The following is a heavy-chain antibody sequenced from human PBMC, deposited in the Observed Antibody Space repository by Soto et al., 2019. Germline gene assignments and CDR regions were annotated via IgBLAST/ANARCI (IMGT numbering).Heavy chain of an antibody. CDR3: ARAWIQLWCDY. Sequence: PGGSLRLSCAASGFTFSSYGMHWVRQAPGKGLEWVAVIWYDGSNKYYADSVKGRFTISRDNSKNTLYLQMNSLRAEDTAVYYCARAWIQLWCDYWGQGALVTVSS. CDR1: GFTFSSYG. V-gene: IGHV3-33*01. D-gene: IGHD5-18*01. CDR2: IWYDGSNK. J-gene: IGHJ4*02.